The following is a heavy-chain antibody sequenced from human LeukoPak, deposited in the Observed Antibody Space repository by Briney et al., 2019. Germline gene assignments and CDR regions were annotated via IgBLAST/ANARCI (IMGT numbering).Heavy chain of an antibody. CDR2: IYYSGST. J-gene: IGHJ6*04. Sequence: SQTLSLTCTVAARAISRGGYYWSWIRQHPGKGLEWIGYIYYSGSTYYSPSLKSRVTISVDTSKNQFSLKLSSVTVADTAVYYCARDNYGSGSPYGMDVWGKGTTVTVSS. V-gene: IGHV4-31*03. D-gene: IGHD3-10*01. CDR3: ARDNYGSGSPYGMDV. CDR1: ARAISRGGYY.